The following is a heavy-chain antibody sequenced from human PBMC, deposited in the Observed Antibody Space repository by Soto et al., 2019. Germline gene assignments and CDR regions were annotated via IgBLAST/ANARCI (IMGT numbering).Heavy chain of an antibody. Sequence: QVQLQESGPGLVKPSETLSLTCTVSAGSITNYYWNWIRQPPEKGLEWIGFIHHTGNSMSNPSLRSRLIMAVDTTGGHITLTLRAGTAADTAVYSCAKWNEMQGSFDDCGQGILVTVSS. J-gene: IGHJ4*02. CDR3: AKWNEMQGSFDD. V-gene: IGHV4-59*01. CDR1: AGSITNYY. D-gene: IGHD1-1*01. CDR2: IHHTGNS.